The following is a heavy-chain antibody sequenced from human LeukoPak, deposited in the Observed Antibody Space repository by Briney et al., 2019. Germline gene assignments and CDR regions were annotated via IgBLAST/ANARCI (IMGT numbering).Heavy chain of an antibody. CDR1: GFTFSSYW. D-gene: IGHD4-17*01. J-gene: IGHJ4*02. V-gene: IGHV3-74*03. CDR2: INSDGSNT. CDR3: AMFGDYNVD. Sequence: GGSLRLSCAASGFTFSSYWMHWVRQAPGKGLVWVSRINSDGSNTTYADFVTGRFSISRDNAKNTLYLHMNCLRAEDTAVYYCAMFGDYNVDWGQGTLVTVSS.